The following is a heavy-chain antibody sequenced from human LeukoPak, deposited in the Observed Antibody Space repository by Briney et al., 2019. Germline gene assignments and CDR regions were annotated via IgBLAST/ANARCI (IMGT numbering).Heavy chain of an antibody. D-gene: IGHD1-26*01. CDR3: ARLGRSHPPTYYGMDV. V-gene: IGHV4-34*01. J-gene: IGHJ6*04. CDR2: IKHSGST. CDR1: GFTFSSYE. Sequence: PGGSLRLSCAASGFTFSSYEMNWIRQPPGKGLEWIGEIKHSGSTNYNPSLKSRVTISVDTSKKQFSLKLSSVTAADTAVYHCARLGRSHPPTYYGMDVWGKGTTVTVSS.